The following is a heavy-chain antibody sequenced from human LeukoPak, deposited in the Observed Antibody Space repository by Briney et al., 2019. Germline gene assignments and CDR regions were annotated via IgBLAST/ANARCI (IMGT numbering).Heavy chain of an antibody. J-gene: IGHJ4*02. D-gene: IGHD3-10*01. CDR1: GFTFSSYW. Sequence: PGGSLRLSCAASGFTFSSYWMSWVRQAPGKGLEWVANIKQDGSGKYYVDSVKGRFTISRDNAKNSLYLQMNSLRAGDTAVYYCARDEGLLWFGEYCDYWGQGTLVTVSS. CDR3: ARDEGLLWFGEYCDY. CDR2: IKQDGSGK. V-gene: IGHV3-7*01.